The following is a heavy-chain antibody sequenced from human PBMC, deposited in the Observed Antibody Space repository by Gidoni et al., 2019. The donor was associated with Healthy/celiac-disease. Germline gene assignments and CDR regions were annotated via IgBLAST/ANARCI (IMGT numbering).Heavy chain of an antibody. J-gene: IGHJ6*02. CDR2: ISYDGSNK. CDR3: ARDLSGDYAKYYYYYGMDV. Sequence: QVQLVESGGGVVQPGRSLRLSCAASGFTFSSYAMHWVRQAPGKGLEWVAVISYDGSNKYYADSVKGRFTISRDNSKNTLYLQMNSLRAEDTAVYYCARDLSGDYAKYYYYYGMDVRGQGTTVTVSS. D-gene: IGHD4-17*01. CDR1: GFTFSSYA. V-gene: IGHV3-30-3*01.